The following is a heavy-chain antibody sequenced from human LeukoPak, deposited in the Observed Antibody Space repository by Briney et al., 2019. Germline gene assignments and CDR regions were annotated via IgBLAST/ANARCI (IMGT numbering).Heavy chain of an antibody. CDR2: IHTSGIT. Sequence: TPSETLSLTCTVSGGSISSYYWSWLRQPPGKGLEWIGRIHTSGITSYNPSHKSRVTMPVDTSKNQFSLKLSSVTAADTAVYYCARGDSSGYSPFDYWGQGTLVTVSS. CDR3: ARGDSSGYSPFDY. V-gene: IGHV4-4*07. J-gene: IGHJ4*02. CDR1: GGSISSYY. D-gene: IGHD3-22*01.